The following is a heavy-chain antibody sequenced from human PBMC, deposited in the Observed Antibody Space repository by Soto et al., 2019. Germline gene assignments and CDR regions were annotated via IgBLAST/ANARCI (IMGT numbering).Heavy chain of an antibody. V-gene: IGHV1-18*04. CDR1: GYTFTSYG. J-gene: IGHJ4*02. CDR3: ARDQYCSSTSCCVRRNYFDY. D-gene: IGHD2-2*01. CDR2: ISAYNGNT. Sequence: QVQLVQSGAEVKKPGASVKVSCKASGYTFTSYGISWVRQAPGQGLERMGWISAYNGNTNYAQKLQGRVTMTTDTSTRTAYMELRSLRSDDTAVYYCARDQYCSSTSCCVRRNYFDYWGQGTLVTVSS.